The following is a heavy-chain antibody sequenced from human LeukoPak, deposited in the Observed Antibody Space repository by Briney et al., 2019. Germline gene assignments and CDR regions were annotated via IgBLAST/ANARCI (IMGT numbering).Heavy chain of an antibody. CDR1: GYTFTSYA. CDR3: ARAGGYCGRISCPYYFDY. CDR2: INAGNGNT. D-gene: IGHD2-15*01. J-gene: IGHJ4*02. Sequence: ASVKVSCKASGYTFTSYAMHWVRQAPGQRLEWMGWINAGNGNTKYSQEFQGRVTMTRNTSISTAYMELSSLGSEDTAVYYCARAGGYCGRISCPYYFDYWGQGSLVAVSS. V-gene: IGHV1-3*03.